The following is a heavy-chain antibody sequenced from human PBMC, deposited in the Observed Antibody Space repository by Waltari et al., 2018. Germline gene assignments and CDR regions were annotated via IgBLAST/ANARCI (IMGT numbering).Heavy chain of an antibody. J-gene: IGHJ3*02. V-gene: IGHV1-8*03. D-gene: IGHD6-13*01. Sequence: QVQLVQSGAEVKKPGASVKVSCKASGYTFTSYDINWVRQATGQGLEWMGWVNPSSGNTGYAQKFQGRVTITRNTSRSTAYMELSSLRSEATAVYYCASCLGIAAAGVPLEAFDIWGQGTMVTVSS. CDR2: VNPSSGNT. CDR3: ASCLGIAAAGVPLEAFDI. CDR1: GYTFTSYD.